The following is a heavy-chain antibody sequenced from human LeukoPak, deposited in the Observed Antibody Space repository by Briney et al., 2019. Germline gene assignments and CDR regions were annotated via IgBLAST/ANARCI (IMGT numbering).Heavy chain of an antibody. D-gene: IGHD6-19*01. J-gene: IGHJ4*02. CDR2: IYHSGST. V-gene: IGHV4-38-2*02. Sequence: NPSETLSLTCTVSGYSISSGYYWGWIRQPPGKGLEWIGSIYHSGSTYYNPSLKSRVTISVDTSKNQFSLKLSSVTAADTAVYYCARAPLWGYSSGWYSDRFDYWGQGTLVTVSS. CDR1: GYSISSGYY. CDR3: ARAPLWGYSSGWYSDRFDY.